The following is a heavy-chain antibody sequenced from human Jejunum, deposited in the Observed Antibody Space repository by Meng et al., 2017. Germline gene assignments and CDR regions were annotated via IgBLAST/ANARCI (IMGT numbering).Heavy chain of an antibody. CDR1: GFTFSDYV. D-gene: IGHD1-26*01. CDR3: AKGVKSGAYYAAFDI. CDR2: IYPSGAST. J-gene: IGHJ3*02. Sequence: GGSLRLSCAAPGFTFSDYVMGWVRQGPGKGLEWVSSIYPSGASTYHADSVKGRFTISRDNSKNTLYLQMSSLRADDTAIYYCAKGVKSGAYYAAFDIWDQGTMVTVSS. V-gene: IGHV3-23*01.